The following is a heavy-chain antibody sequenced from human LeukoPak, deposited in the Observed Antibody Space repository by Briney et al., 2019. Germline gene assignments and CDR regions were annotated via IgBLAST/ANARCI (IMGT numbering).Heavy chain of an antibody. CDR2: IIPILGTA. CDR1: GGTFSSYA. J-gene: IGHJ3*02. D-gene: IGHD3-22*01. V-gene: IGHV1-69*05. Sequence: ASVKVSCKASGGTFSSYAISWVRQAPGQGLEWMGGIIPILGTANCAQKFQGRVTITTDESTSTAYMELSSLRSEDTAVYYCASAVSQNYYDSPPPRAFDIWGQGTMVTVSS. CDR3: ASAVSQNYYDSPPPRAFDI.